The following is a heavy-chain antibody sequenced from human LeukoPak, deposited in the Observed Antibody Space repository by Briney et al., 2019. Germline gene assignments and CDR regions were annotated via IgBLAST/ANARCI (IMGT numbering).Heavy chain of an antibody. CDR1: GFTFSSYA. V-gene: IGHV3-64*01. J-gene: IGHJ5*02. CDR3: ARSSTSCYGCSLLSVGWFDP. D-gene: IGHD2-2*01. Sequence: GGSLRLSCAASGFTFSSYAMHWVRQAPGKGLEYVSAISSNGGSTYYANSVKGRFTISRDNSKNTLYLQMGSLRAEDMAVYYCARSSTSCYGCSLLSVGWFDPWGQGTLVTVSS. CDR2: ISSNGGST.